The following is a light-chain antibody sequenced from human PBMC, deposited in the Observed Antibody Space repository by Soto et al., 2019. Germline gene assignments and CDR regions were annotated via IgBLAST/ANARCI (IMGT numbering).Light chain of an antibody. Sequence: EIVLTQSPGTLSLSPGERATLSCRASQSASNNYLAWYQQKPGQAPRLLIYGASNRATGIPDRFSGSGSGTDFNLTISRLEPEDFAVYYCQKYGSSGTFGQGTKVDIK. V-gene: IGKV3-20*01. J-gene: IGKJ1*01. CDR1: QSASNNY. CDR2: GAS. CDR3: QKYGSSGT.